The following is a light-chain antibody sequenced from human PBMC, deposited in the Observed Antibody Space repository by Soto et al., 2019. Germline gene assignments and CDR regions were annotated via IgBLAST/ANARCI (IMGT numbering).Light chain of an antibody. J-gene: IGKJ1*01. Sequence: DVVMTQSPDSLAVSLCERATFNCKSSQSLLFSAVNKNCLAWYQQKPGQPPKLLIYWASTRESGVPARFSGSGSGTDFTLTITSLQAEDVAVYYCQQYSVSPPTFGQGTKVDI. CDR1: QSLLFSAVNKNC. CDR2: WAS. CDR3: QQYSVSPPT. V-gene: IGKV4-1*01.